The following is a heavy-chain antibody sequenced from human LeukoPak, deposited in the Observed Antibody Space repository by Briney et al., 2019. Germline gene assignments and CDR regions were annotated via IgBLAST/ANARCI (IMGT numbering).Heavy chain of an antibody. J-gene: IGHJ4*02. D-gene: IGHD5-18*01. Sequence: GGSLRLSCVASGFPFSPIWMSWVRQAPGKGLEWLAMIKQSVTETHYVDSVRGRFATSRDIAKNSLYLQMNSLKADDTAVYYCASLDTALIQTGGYWGRGTLVTVSS. CDR3: ASLDTALIQTGGY. CDR1: GFPFSPIW. CDR2: IKQSVTET. V-gene: IGHV3-7*01.